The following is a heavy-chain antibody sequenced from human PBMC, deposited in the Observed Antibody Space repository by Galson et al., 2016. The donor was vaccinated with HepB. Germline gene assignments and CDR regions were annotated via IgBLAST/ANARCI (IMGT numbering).Heavy chain of an antibody. J-gene: IGHJ2*01. CDR1: GLTFNTHT. V-gene: IGHV3-30-3*01. D-gene: IGHD3-3*01. CDR3: ARGADYDFLWYFDL. Sequence: SLRLSCAASGLTFNTHTLHWVRQSPIRGLEWVAVISYDETNTYYADSVKGRFTISRDNSKNTMFLQMNSLRPEDSALYFCARGADYDFLWYFDLWGRGTLVTVSS. CDR2: ISYDETNT.